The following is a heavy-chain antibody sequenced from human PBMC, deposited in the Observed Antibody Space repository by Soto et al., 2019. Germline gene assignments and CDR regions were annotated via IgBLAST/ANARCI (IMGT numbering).Heavy chain of an antibody. CDR3: TRHHPHHYDSSGYFDY. J-gene: IGHJ4*02. D-gene: IGHD3-22*01. CDR1: DGSLSTSSYY. V-gene: IGHV4-39*01. Sequence: PSETLSLTCTVSDGSLSTSSYYWGWIRQSPGKGLEWIGTIFHTGRTYYNPSLESRVSLSVDTSKNQFSLHLTSVSAADTAVYYCTRHHPHHYDSSGYFDYWGQGTLVTVSS. CDR2: IFHTGRT.